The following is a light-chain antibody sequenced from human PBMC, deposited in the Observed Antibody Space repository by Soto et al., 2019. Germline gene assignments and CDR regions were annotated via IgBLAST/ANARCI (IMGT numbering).Light chain of an antibody. CDR1: SGHSSYA. Sequence: QLVLTQSPSASASLGAAVTLTCTLSSGHSSYAIAWHQQQPEKGPRYLMKVDSDGWYNKGDGIPDRFPGSSSGAERYLTISSLQSEHEAVCYCQTWGTGIPVVFGGSTKHTVL. CDR2: VDSDGWY. J-gene: IGLJ2*01. CDR3: QTWGTGIPVV. V-gene: IGLV4-69*01.